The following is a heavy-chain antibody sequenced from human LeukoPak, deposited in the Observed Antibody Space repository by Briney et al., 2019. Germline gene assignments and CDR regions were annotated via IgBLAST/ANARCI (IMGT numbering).Heavy chain of an antibody. J-gene: IGHJ5*02. CDR3: ARAPMVRGVIITRYWFDP. D-gene: IGHD3-10*01. V-gene: IGHV1-2*02. Sequence: ASVKVSCKASGYTFTGYYMHWVRQAPGQGLEWMGWINPNSGGTNYAQKFQGRVTMTRDTSISTAYMELSRLRPDDTAVYYCARAPMVRGVIITRYWFDPWGQGTLVTVSS. CDR1: GYTFTGYY. CDR2: INPNSGGT.